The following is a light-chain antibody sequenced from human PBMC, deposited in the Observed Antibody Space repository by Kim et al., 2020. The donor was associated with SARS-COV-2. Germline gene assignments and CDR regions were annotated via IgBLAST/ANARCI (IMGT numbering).Light chain of an antibody. CDR1: KLGDKY. Sequence: SYELTQPPSVSVSPGQTASISCSGDKLGDKYACWYQQKSGQSPVLVIYHDTKRPSGIPERFSGSNSGNTATLTISGTQAIDEADYYCQAWDSNTAVFGGGTKVTVL. V-gene: IGLV3-1*01. CDR2: HDT. CDR3: QAWDSNTAV. J-gene: IGLJ2*01.